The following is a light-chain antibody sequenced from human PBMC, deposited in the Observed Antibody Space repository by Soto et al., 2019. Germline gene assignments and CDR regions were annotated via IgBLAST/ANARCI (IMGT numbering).Light chain of an antibody. CDR1: QDIRGA. Sequence: AIQLTQSPSSLSASVGDRVTITCRASQDIRGALAWYQQKPGKAPKILIYDVSTLESGVPSRFSGSSSGTDFTLTISSLQPVDVATDYCQQFNSYPITFGQGTRLEIK. CDR2: DVS. CDR3: QQFNSYPIT. J-gene: IGKJ5*01. V-gene: IGKV1-13*02.